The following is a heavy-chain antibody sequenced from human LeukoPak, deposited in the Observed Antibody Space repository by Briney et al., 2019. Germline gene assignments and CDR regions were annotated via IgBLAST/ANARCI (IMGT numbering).Heavy chain of an antibody. D-gene: IGHD2-2*01. J-gene: IGHJ3*02. CDR1: GGTFSSYA. CDR2: IIPIFGTA. Sequence: ASVKVSCKASGGTFSSYAISWVRQAPGQELEWMGGIIPIFGTANYAQKFQGRVTITADKSTSIAYMELSSLRSEDTAVYYCARDRVSASSNHAFDIWGQGTMVTVSS. CDR3: ARDRVSASSNHAFDI. V-gene: IGHV1-69*06.